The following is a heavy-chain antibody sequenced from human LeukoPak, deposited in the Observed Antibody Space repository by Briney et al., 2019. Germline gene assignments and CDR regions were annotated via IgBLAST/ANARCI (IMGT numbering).Heavy chain of an antibody. D-gene: IGHD5-12*01. CDR1: GYTFTGYY. V-gene: IGHV1-2*02. CDR3: ARGRDIVATILQAVWFDP. J-gene: IGHJ5*02. Sequence: ASVKVSCKASGYTFTGYYMHWVRQAPGQGLEWMGWINPNSGGTNYAQKFQGRVTMTRDTSISTAYMELSRLRSDDTAVYYCARGRDIVATILQAVWFDPWGQGALVTVSS. CDR2: INPNSGGT.